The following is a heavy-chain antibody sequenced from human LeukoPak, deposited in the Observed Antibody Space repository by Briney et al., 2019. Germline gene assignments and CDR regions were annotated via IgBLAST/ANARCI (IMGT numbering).Heavy chain of an antibody. V-gene: IGHV1-8*01. CDR3: ARAPYYDILTAST. J-gene: IGHJ4*02. CDR1: GYTFTSYD. CDR2: MNPNSGNT. D-gene: IGHD3-9*01. Sequence: GASVRVSCKASGYTFTSYDVNWVRQATGQGLEWMGWMNPNSGNTGYAQKFQGRVTMTRNTSISTAYMELSSLRSEDTAVYYCARAPYYDILTASTWGQRTLVTVSS.